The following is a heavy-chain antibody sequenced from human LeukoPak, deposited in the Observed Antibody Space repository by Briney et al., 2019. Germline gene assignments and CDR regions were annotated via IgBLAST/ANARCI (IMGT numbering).Heavy chain of an antibody. CDR2: ISSSSSYI. D-gene: IGHD6-25*01. Sequence: GGSLRLSCAASGFTFSSYSMNWVRQAPGKGLEWVSSISSSSSYIYYADSVKGRFTISRDNAKNSLYLQMNSLRAEDTAVYYCARGGSTGWDYWGQGTLVTVSS. CDR3: ARGGSTGWDY. CDR1: GFTFSSYS. J-gene: IGHJ4*02. V-gene: IGHV3-21*01.